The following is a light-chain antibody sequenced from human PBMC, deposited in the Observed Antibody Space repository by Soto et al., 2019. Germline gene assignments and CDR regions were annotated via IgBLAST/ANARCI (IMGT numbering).Light chain of an antibody. Sequence: QSALTQPRSVSGSPGQSVTISCTGTSSDVGGYGYVSWYQQHPGKAPKLIIYDVSKRPSGVPDRFSSSKSGNTASLTISGLQAEDEADYCCCSYAGSYTYVFGSGTKVTVL. CDR1: SSDVGGYGY. V-gene: IGLV2-11*01. J-gene: IGLJ1*01. CDR2: DVS. CDR3: CSYAGSYTYV.